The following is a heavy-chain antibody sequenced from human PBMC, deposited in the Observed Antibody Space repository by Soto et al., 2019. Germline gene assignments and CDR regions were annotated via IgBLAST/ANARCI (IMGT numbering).Heavy chain of an antibody. V-gene: IGHV3-21*01. D-gene: IGHD2-21*01. CDR3: VRSGTARLLRHSWFDT. J-gene: IGHJ5*02. Sequence: EVQLVESGGGLVKPGGSLRLSCAASGFTFNTYDMNWVRQAPGKGLEWVASITTSSAYIYYADSLKGRITISRDNAKNSLLLQRNSLRAEDTAVYYCVRSGTARLLRHSWFDTWGQGTLVTVSS. CDR1: GFTFNTYD. CDR2: ITTSSAYI.